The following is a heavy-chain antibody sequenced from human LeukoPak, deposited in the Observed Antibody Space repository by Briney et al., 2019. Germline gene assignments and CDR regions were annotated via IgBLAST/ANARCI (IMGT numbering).Heavy chain of an antibody. CDR1: GFTFSSYG. Sequence: GGSLKLSCAASGFTFSSYGMHWVRQAPGKGLEWVSYISSSGSTIYYADSVKGRFTISRDNAKNSLYLQMNSLRAEDTAVYYCARDYKNYYDSSGYLGYWGQGTLVTVSS. V-gene: IGHV3-48*04. CDR2: ISSSGSTI. J-gene: IGHJ4*02. D-gene: IGHD3-22*01. CDR3: ARDYKNYYDSSGYLGY.